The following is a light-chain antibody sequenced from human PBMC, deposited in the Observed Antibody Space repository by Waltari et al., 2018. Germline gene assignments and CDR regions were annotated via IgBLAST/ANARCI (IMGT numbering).Light chain of an antibody. J-gene: IGKJ2*01. CDR3: QQSYNTPQT. CDR1: QSISSY. V-gene: IGKV1-39*01. CDR2: AAS. Sequence: DIQMTQSPSSLSASVGDRVTITCRASQSISSYLNWYQQKPGKAPKLLIYAASSLQSGGQSRFSGSGSGTDFTLTINSLQPEDFATYYCQQSYNTPQTFGQGTKVEIK.